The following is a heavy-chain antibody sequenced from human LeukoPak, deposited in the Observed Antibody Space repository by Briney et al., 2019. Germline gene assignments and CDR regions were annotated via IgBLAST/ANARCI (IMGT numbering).Heavy chain of an antibody. CDR3: ARHPSNDYVWGTYREH. CDR2: LDYSGST. V-gene: IGHV4-39*01. D-gene: IGHD3-16*02. J-gene: IGHJ4*02. CDR1: GFTFSTYSMN. Sequence: GSLRLSCAASGFTFSTYSMNWVRQPPGKGLEWIGSLDYSGSTYYNPSLRSRVAISIDTSRKHLSLKVNSVTATDTAVYYCARHPSNDYVWGTYREHWGQGILVTVSS.